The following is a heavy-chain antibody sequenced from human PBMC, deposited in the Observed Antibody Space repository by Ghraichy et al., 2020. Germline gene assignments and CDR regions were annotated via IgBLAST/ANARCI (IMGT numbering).Heavy chain of an antibody. J-gene: IGHJ3*02. CDR3: AREGVGGNRAFDI. CDR2: IIPILGIA. D-gene: IGHD4-23*01. CDR1: GGTFSSYA. V-gene: IGHV1-69*04. Sequence: SVKVSCKASGGTFSSYAISWVRQAPGQGLEWMGRIIPILGIANYAQKFQGRVTITADKSTSTAYMELSSLRSEDTAVYYCAREGVGGNRAFDIWGQGTMVTISS.